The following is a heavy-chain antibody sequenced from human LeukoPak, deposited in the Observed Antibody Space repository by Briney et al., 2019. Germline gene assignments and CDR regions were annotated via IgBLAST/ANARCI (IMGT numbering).Heavy chain of an antibody. CDR2: IYPGGSET. J-gene: IGHJ4*02. D-gene: IGHD5-24*01. CDR1: GYDFSTYW. V-gene: IGHV5-51*01. CDR3: ARASRDGYNQNFDH. Sequence: GESLKISCKGLGYDFSTYWNAWVRQRPGKGLEWMGIIYPGGSETRYDPSFQGQATISADRSTSTAYLQWSSLRASDTAMYYCARASRDGYNQNFDHWGQGTLVTVSS.